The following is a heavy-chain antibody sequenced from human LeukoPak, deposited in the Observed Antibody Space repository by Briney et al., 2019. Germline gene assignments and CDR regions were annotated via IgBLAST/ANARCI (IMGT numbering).Heavy chain of an antibody. CDR3: ATLVEIGGY. CDR1: GFTFDDYA. J-gene: IGHJ4*02. V-gene: IGHV3-9*01. CDR2: ISWNSGSI. Sequence: PGRSLRLSCAASGFTFDDYAMHWVWQAPGKGLEWVSGISWNSGSIGYADSVKGRFTISRDNAKNSLYLQMNSLRAEDTALYYCATLVEIGGYWGQGTLVTVSS. D-gene: IGHD2-21*01.